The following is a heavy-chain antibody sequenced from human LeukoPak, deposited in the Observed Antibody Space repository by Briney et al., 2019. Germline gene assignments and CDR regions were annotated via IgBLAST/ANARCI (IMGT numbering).Heavy chain of an antibody. V-gene: IGHV5-51*01. CDR1: GYSFTSYW. CDR2: IYPGDSDT. J-gene: IGHJ4*02. D-gene: IGHD3-10*01. Sequence: GESLQISCKGSGYSFTSYWIGWVRQMPGKGLEWMGIIYPGDSDTTYSPSFQGQVTIAADKSISTAYLQWSSLKASDTAMYYCARTRDSYYGSGSYFHYWGQGTLVTVSS. CDR3: ARTRDSYYGSGSYFHY.